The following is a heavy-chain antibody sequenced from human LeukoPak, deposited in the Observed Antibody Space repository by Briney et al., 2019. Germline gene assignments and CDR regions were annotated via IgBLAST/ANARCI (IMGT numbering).Heavy chain of an antibody. CDR1: GFTFSSYG. J-gene: IGHJ4*02. Sequence: GSLRLSCAASGFTFSSYGMHWVRQAPGKGLEWVAFIRYDGSNKYYADSVKGRFTISRDNSKNTLYLQMNSLRAEDTAVYYCAKSRTSPAYFDYWGQGTLVTVSS. V-gene: IGHV3-30*02. CDR3: AKSRTSPAYFDY. CDR2: IRYDGSNK. D-gene: IGHD2-2*01.